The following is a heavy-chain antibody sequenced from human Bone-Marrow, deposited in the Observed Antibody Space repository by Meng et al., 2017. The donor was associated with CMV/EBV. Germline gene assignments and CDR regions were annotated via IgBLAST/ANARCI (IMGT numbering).Heavy chain of an antibody. Sequence: TFSRDAISWVQTDPGQGLEGKGGIIPIFGTENYAQKCQGRVTITTDESTSTAYMEQSSLRSEDTAVYYCAIIRGVTMVRGVHNWFDPWGQGTLVTVSS. CDR1: TFSRDA. J-gene: IGHJ5*02. CDR2: IIPIFGTE. CDR3: AIIRGVTMVRGVHNWFDP. V-gene: IGHV1-69*05. D-gene: IGHD3-10*01.